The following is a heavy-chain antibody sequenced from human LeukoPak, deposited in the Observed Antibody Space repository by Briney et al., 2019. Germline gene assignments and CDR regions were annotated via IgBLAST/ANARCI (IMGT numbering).Heavy chain of an antibody. CDR3: ASEFEQLVLDH. CDR2: KRDDGSKK. Sequence: GGSPRLSCVASGLTFTNCGMHWVRQAPGKGPEWVLFKRDDGSKKYYADSVRGRFTISRDNSKNTLYLQMGSLRVEDTAVYYCASEFEQLVLDHWGQGTLVTVSS. J-gene: IGHJ4*02. D-gene: IGHD6-13*01. V-gene: IGHV3-30*02. CDR1: GLTFTNCG.